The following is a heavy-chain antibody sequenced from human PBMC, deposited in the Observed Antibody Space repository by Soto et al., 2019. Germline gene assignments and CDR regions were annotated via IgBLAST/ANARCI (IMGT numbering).Heavy chain of an antibody. CDR1: GFSLSTTGVG. V-gene: IGHV2-5*02. CDR2: IYWDDDK. CDR3: AQRLRDYCLGRERAHYFDP. D-gene: IGHD3-16*01. Sequence: QITLKESGPTLVRPTQTLTLTCTFSGFSLSTTGVGVGWIRQPPGKALEWLALIYWDDDKRYSPSLKSRLTITTDTSKKEVILTMTHMDPVDTATYYCAQRLRDYCLGRERAHYFDPWGQGTLVTVSS. J-gene: IGHJ5*02.